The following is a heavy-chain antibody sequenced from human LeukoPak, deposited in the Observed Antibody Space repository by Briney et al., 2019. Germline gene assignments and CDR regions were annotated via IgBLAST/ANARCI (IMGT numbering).Heavy chain of an antibody. CDR2: ISWYSGSI. Sequence: PGGSLRLSCAASGFTFDDYAMHWVRQATGKGLEWVSGISWYSGSIGYADSVEGRFTISRDNAKNSLYLQMNSLRAEDTALYYWAKDTNYYGSSGYYYDDYGMDVWGQGTTVTVSS. CDR3: AKDTNYYGSSGYYYDDYGMDV. V-gene: IGHV3-9*01. D-gene: IGHD3-22*01. J-gene: IGHJ6*02. CDR1: GFTFDDYA.